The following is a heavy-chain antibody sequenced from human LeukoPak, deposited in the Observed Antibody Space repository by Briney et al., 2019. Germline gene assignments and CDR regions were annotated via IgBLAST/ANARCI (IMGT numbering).Heavy chain of an antibody. Sequence: ASVKVSCKASGYTFTGYYMHWVLQAPGQGFEWMGWINPNSGGTNYAQKFQGRVTMTRDTSISTAYMELGRLRSDDTAVYYCARSRSRDCSSTSCYSYGLDYWGQGTLVTVSS. CDR2: INPNSGGT. CDR3: ARSRSRDCSSTSCYSYGLDY. CDR1: GYTFTGYY. V-gene: IGHV1-2*02. D-gene: IGHD2-2*01. J-gene: IGHJ4*02.